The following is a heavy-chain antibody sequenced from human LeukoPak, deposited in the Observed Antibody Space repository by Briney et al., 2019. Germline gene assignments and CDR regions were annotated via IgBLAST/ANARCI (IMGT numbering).Heavy chain of an antibody. J-gene: IGHJ6*02. V-gene: IGHV4-61*01. CDR1: GGSVSSGSYY. CDR3: ARDRDYDSSGYPYGMDV. Sequence: SETLSLTCTVSGGSVSSGSYYWCWIRQPPGKGLEWIGYIYYSGSTNYNPSLKSRVTISVDTSKNQFSLKLSSVTAADTAVYYCARDRDYDSSGYPYGMDVWGQGTTVTVSS. CDR2: IYYSGST. D-gene: IGHD3-22*01.